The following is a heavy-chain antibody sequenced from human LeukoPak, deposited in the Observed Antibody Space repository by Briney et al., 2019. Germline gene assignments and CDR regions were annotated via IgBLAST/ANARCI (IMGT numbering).Heavy chain of an antibody. V-gene: IGHV5-51*01. CDR3: ARHGYSSASRVYYYGMDV. CDR1: GYSFPSYW. J-gene: IGHJ6*02. CDR2: IYPGDSDT. Sequence: NRGESLKISCKGSGYSFPSYWIGWVRQMPGKGLEWMGIIYPGDSDTRYSPSFQGQVTISADKSISTAYLQWSSLKASDTAMYYCARHGYSSASRVYYYGMDVWGQGTTVTVSS. D-gene: IGHD5-18*01.